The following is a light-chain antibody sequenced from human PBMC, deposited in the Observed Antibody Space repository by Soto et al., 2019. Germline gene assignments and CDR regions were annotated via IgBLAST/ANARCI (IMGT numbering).Light chain of an antibody. CDR1: QDISNY. Sequence: DILMTQSPSSLSASVGDRVTITCQASQDISNYLNWYQQKPGKAPKLLIYDASNLETGVPSRFSGSGSGTDFTFTISSLQPEDIATYYCQQYDNPWTFGQGTKVEIK. V-gene: IGKV1-33*01. CDR3: QQYDNPWT. J-gene: IGKJ1*01. CDR2: DAS.